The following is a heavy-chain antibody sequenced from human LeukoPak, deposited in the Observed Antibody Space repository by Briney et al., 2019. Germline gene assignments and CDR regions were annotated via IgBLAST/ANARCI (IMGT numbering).Heavy chain of an antibody. D-gene: IGHD6-19*01. CDR1: GYSFTNYW. CDR2: LYPGDSAS. J-gene: IGHJ3*02. Sequence: GESLKISCKGSGYSFTNYWIGWVRPMPGKGLGWMGMLYPGDSASRFSPSFQGQVTMSVDRSINTAYLQWSSLRASDTAMYYCATSREVAGSHAFDIWGQGTVVTVSS. V-gene: IGHV5-51*01. CDR3: ATSREVAGSHAFDI.